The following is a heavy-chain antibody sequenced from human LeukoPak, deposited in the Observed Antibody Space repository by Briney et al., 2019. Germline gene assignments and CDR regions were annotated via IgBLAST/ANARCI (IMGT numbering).Heavy chain of an antibody. D-gene: IGHD5-24*01. J-gene: IGHJ6*03. CDR3: AKDEYGPHWGYRTYYYYYYMDV. V-gene: IGHV3-23*01. Sequence: GGSLRLSCAASGFTFSSYAMSWVRQAPGKGLEWVSAISGSGGSTYYADSVKGRFTISRDNSKNTLYLQMNSLRAEDTAVYYCAKDEYGPHWGYRTYYYYYYMDVWGKGTTVTVSS. CDR1: GFTFSSYA. CDR2: ISGSGGST.